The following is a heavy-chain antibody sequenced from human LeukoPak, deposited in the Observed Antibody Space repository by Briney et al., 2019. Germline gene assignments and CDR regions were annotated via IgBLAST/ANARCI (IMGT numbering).Heavy chain of an antibody. CDR1: GFTFSDFY. J-gene: IGHJ4*02. D-gene: IGHD5-18*01. CDR2: ISSTGSYT. Sequence: GGPLRLSCAASGFTFSDFYMSWIRQAPGKGLEWASYISSTGSYTDYADSVKGRFTISRDNAKNSLYLQMNSLRAEDTAVYYCARDRLQYSYGYDYWGQGTLVTVSS. CDR3: ARDRLQYSYGYDY. V-gene: IGHV3-11*05.